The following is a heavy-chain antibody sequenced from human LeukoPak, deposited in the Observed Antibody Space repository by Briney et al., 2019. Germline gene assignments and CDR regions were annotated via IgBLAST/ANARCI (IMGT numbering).Heavy chain of an antibody. CDR3: ARVGNGRSWDY. Sequence: GGSLRLSSAASGFTFSSFTMNWARQVPGKGLEWISYISLGNSTMFYADSVKGRFTISRDNAKNSLYLQMNSLRDDDTAVYYCARVGNGRSWDYWGQGTLVSVSS. D-gene: IGHD2-15*01. CDR1: GFTFSSFT. V-gene: IGHV3-48*02. CDR2: ISLGNSTM. J-gene: IGHJ4*02.